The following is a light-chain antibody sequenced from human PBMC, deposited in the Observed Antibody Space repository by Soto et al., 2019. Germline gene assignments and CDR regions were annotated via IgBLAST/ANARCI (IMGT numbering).Light chain of an antibody. CDR2: GAS. CDR3: QQYGSSIT. J-gene: IGKJ5*01. V-gene: IGKV3-20*01. CDR1: QSRGSNF. Sequence: IVLTQSPGTLSLSAGESVTLSCRTSQSRGSNFLAWYQHKPGQAPRLRTYGASSRATGIPDRFSGGGSGTDFTLTVTRLEPEDFAVYYCQQYGSSITFGQGTRLEI.